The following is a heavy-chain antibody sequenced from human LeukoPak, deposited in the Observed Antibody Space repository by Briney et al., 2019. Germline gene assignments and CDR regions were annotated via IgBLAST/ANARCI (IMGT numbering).Heavy chain of an antibody. V-gene: IGHV4-30-2*01. D-gene: IGHD3-10*01. CDR3: ARDLGAREGWFDP. Sequence: SETLSLTCTVSGGSISSGGYYWSWIRQPPGKGLEWIGYIYHSGSTYYNPSLKSRVTISVDRSKNQFSLKLSSVTAADTAVYYCARDLGAREGWFDPWGQGTLVTVSS. J-gene: IGHJ5*02. CDR2: IYHSGST. CDR1: GGSISSGGYY.